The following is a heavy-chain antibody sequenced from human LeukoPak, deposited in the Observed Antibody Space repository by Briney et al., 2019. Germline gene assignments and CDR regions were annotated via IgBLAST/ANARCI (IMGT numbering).Heavy chain of an antibody. CDR3: ARDRVGGATAAFDI. V-gene: IGHV4-59*13. CDR2: IYYSGST. CDR1: GGSISSYY. D-gene: IGHD1-26*01. Sequence: SETLSLTCTVSGGSISSYYWSWVRQPPGKGREWIGFIYYSGSTNYNPSLKSRVAISVDRSKNQFSLKLSSVTAADTAVYYCARDRVGGATAAFDIWGQGTMVTASS. J-gene: IGHJ3*02.